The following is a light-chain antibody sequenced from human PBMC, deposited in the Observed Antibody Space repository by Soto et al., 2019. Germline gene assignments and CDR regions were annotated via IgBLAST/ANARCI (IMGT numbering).Light chain of an antibody. CDR2: AAS. CDR1: QSISSY. CDR3: QQSYSTPLT. J-gene: IGKJ4*01. Sequence: DIQITQSPSSLSASVLYRVTITCRASQSISSYLNWYQQKPGKAPKLLIYAASSLQSGVPSRFSGSGSGTDFTLTISSLQPEDFATYYCQQSYSTPLTFGGGTKV. V-gene: IGKV1-39*01.